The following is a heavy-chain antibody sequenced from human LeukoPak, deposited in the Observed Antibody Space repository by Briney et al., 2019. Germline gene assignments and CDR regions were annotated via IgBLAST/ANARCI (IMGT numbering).Heavy chain of an antibody. Sequence: ASVKVSCKTSGYNFSIYDVNWVRQAAGQGPEWMGWMNPYTGSAGFPHKFQNRVTMTRNISISTAYLEVTRLTSEDTAVYYCARGVRRFRTGDYESSGYFPPDHWGQGTLVTVSS. CDR1: GYNFSIYD. CDR3: ARGVRRFRTGDYESSGYFPPDH. D-gene: IGHD3-22*01. V-gene: IGHV1-8*01. CDR2: MNPYTGSA. J-gene: IGHJ4*02.